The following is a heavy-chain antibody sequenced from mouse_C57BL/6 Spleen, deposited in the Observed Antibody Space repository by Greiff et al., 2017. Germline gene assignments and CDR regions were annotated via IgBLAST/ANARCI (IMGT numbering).Heavy chain of an antibody. CDR2: IHPNSGST. J-gene: IGHJ2*01. CDR1: GYTFTSYW. Sequence: VLLQQPGAELVKPGASVQLSCKASGYTFTSYWMHWVKQRPGQGLEWIGMIHPNSGSTNYNEKFKSKATLTVDKSSSTAYMQLSSLTSEDSAVYCCASHLLLRSLDYWGQGTTLTVSS. D-gene: IGHD1-1*01. CDR3: ASHLLLRSLDY. V-gene: IGHV1-64*01.